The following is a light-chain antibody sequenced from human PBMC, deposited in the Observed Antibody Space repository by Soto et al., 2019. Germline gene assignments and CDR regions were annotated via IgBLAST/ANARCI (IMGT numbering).Light chain of an antibody. J-gene: IGLJ1*01. CDR1: SSDVGGYNY. V-gene: IGLV2-14*03. CDR3: STYTTSNTPQKV. Sequence: QSALTQPASVSGSPGQSITISCTGTSSDVGGYNYVSWYQHHPGKAPKLLIYDVSNRPSGVSNRFSGSKSDNTASLTISGLQPEDEADYYCSTYTTSNTPQKVFVTGTNLPAL. CDR2: DVS.